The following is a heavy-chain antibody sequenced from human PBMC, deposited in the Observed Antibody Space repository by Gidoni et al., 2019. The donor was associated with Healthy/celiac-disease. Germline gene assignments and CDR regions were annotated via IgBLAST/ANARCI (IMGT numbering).Heavy chain of an antibody. D-gene: IGHD6-13*01. CDR3: ARDREEQLVSFGWFDP. CDR1: GGSISSGGYS. J-gene: IGHJ5*02. V-gene: IGHV4-30-4*07. Sequence: QVQLQESGPGLVKPPQTLSLTCAVSGGSISSGGYSWSWIRQPPGKGLEWIGYIYYSGSTYYNPSLKSRVTISVDTSKNQFSLKLSSVTAADTAVYYCARDREEQLVSFGWFDPWGQGTLVTVSS. CDR2: IYYSGST.